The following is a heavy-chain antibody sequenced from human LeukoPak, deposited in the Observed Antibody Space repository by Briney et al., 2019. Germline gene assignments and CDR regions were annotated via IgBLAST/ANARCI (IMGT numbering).Heavy chain of an antibody. CDR2: IYTSGST. J-gene: IGHJ4*02. CDR1: GGSISSYY. V-gene: IGHV4-4*07. Sequence: SETLSLTCTVSGGSISSYYWSWIRQPAGKGLEWIGRIYTSGSTNYNPSLKSRVTMSVDTSKNQFSLKLSSVTAADTAVYYCARTASGYSRGWPWFDYWGQGTLVTVST. CDR3: ARTASGYSRGWPWFDY. D-gene: IGHD6-19*01.